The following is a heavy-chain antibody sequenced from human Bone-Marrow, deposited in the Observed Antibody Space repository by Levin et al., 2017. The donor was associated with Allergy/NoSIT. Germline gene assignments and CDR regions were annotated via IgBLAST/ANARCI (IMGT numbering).Heavy chain of an antibody. V-gene: IGHV3-23*01. J-gene: IGHJ4*02. CDR3: AKGRDIPMVFDY. CDR2: IGSSGGSI. D-gene: IGHD5-18*01. CDR1: GFTFSSYA. Sequence: GGSLRLSCAASGFTFSSYAMSWVRQAPGKGLEWVSIIGSSGGSIYYADSVKGRFTISRDNSKNTLYLQMNSLRAEDTAVYYCAKGRDIPMVFDYWGQGTLVTVSS.